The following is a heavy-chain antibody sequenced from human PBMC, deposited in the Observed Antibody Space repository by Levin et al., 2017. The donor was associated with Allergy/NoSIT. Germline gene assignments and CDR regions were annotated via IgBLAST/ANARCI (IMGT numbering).Heavy chain of an antibody. CDR2: IIPIFGTA. V-gene: IGHV1-69*06. CDR3: ARVRYSGSYWVFDY. D-gene: IGHD1-26*01. J-gene: IGHJ4*02. CDR1: GGTFSSYA. Sequence: SVKVSCKASGGTFSSYAISWVRQAPGQGLEWMGGIIPIFGTANYAQKFQGRVTITADKSTSTAYMELSSLRSEDTAVYYCARVRYSGSYWVFDYWGQGTLVTVSS.